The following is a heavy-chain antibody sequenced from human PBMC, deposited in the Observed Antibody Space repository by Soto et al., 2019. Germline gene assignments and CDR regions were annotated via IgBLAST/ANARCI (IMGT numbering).Heavy chain of an antibody. CDR1: GFTFSSYA. D-gene: IGHD3-3*01. CDR2: ISGSGGST. V-gene: IGHV3-23*01. Sequence: GGSLRLSCAASGFTFSSYAMSWVRQAPGKGLEWVSAISGSGGSTYYADSVKGRFTISRDNSKNTLYLQMNSLRAEDTAVYYCAKKYLGAGFWSGYGAFDIWGQGTMVTVSS. CDR3: AKKYLGAGFWSGYGAFDI. J-gene: IGHJ3*02.